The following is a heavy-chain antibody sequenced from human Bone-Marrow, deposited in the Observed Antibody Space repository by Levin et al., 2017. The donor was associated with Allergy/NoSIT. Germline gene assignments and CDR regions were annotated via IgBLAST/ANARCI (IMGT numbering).Heavy chain of an antibody. CDR1: GYTFTSYA. CDR3: ARGDYYDSSGWADAFDI. J-gene: IGHJ3*02. D-gene: IGHD3-22*01. Sequence: ASVKVSCKASGYTFTSYAMHWVRQAPGQRLEWMGWINAGNGNTKYSQKFQGRVTITRDTSASTAYMELSSLRSEDTAVYYCARGDYYDSSGWADAFDIWGQGTMVTVSS. V-gene: IGHV1-3*01. CDR2: INAGNGNT.